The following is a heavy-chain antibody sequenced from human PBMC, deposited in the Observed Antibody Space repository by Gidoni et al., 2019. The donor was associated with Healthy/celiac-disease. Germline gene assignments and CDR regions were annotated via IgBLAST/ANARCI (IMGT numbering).Heavy chain of an antibody. V-gene: IGHV3-9*01. CDR2: ISWNSGSI. Sequence: EVQLVESGGGLVQPGRSLRLSCAASGFTFDDYAMHWVRQAPGKGLEWVSGISWNSGSIGYADSVKGRFTISRDNAKNSLYLQMNSLRAEDTALYYCAKDRHLRQTYSSGWYYFDYWGQGTLVTVSS. CDR3: AKDRHLRQTYSSGWYYFDY. CDR1: GFTFDDYA. D-gene: IGHD6-19*01. J-gene: IGHJ4*02.